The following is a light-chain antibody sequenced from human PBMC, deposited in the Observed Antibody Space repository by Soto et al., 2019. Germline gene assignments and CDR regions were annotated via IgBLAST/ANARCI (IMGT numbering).Light chain of an antibody. V-gene: IGLV1-44*01. J-gene: IGLJ2*01. CDR2: SNN. CDR1: SSNIGSNT. Sequence: QPVLTHPPSASGTPGQRVTISCSGSSSNIGSNTVNWYQQLPGTAPKLLIYSNNQRPSGVPDRFSGSKSGTSASLAISGLQSEDEADYYCAAWDDSLNGPVFGGGTKLTVL. CDR3: AAWDDSLNGPV.